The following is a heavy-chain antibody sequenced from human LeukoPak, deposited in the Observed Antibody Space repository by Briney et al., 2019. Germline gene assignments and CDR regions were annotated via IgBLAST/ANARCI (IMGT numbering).Heavy chain of an antibody. Sequence: ASVKVSCKASGYTFTDYYMHWVRQAPGQGLEWMGWINPNSGGTNYAQMFQGRVTMTRDTSISTAYMELSRLRSDDTAVYYCARGDFMITFGGVIDTNWFDPWGQGTLVTVSS. CDR1: GYTFTDYY. CDR3: ARGDFMITFGGVIDTNWFDP. J-gene: IGHJ5*02. CDR2: INPNSGGT. D-gene: IGHD3-16*02. V-gene: IGHV1-2*02.